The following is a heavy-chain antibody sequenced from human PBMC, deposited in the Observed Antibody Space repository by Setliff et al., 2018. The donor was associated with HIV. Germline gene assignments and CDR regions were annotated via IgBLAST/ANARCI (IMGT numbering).Heavy chain of an antibody. J-gene: IGHJ5*02. D-gene: IGHD3-3*01. Sequence: PSETLSLTCTVSGGSIRSHYWSWIRQPPGKRLEWIGCIYYSGSTNYNPSLKSRVTISVDTAKNQFSLKLSSVTAADTAVYYCARLRGSYDFSNWFDPWGQGTQVTVSS. CDR1: GGSIRSHY. CDR3: ARLRGSYDFSNWFDP. CDR2: IYYSGST. V-gene: IGHV4-59*11.